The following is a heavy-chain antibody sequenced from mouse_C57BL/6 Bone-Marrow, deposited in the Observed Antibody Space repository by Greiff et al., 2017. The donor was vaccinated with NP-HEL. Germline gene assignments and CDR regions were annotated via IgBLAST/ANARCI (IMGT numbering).Heavy chain of an antibody. CDR3: TPYYDYDSAWFAY. D-gene: IGHD2-4*01. V-gene: IGHV14-4*01. J-gene: IGHJ3*01. CDR2: IDPENGDT. CDR1: GFNIKDDY. Sequence: VQLQQSGAELVRPGASVKLSCTASGFNIKDDYMHWVKQRPEQGLEWIGWIDPENGDTEYASKFQGKATITADTSSNTAYLQLSSQTSEDTAVYYCTPYYDYDSAWFAYWGQGTLVTVSA.